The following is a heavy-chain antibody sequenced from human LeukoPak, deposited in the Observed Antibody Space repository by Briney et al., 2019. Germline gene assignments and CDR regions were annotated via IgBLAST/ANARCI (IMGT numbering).Heavy chain of an antibody. J-gene: IGHJ4*02. Sequence: GESLKISCTAPGFTFSDYYMSWIRQAPGKGLEWVSYISYTGSYTNYADSVKGRFTISRDNAKNSLYLQMNNLRTEDTAVYYCARGNSIDYWGQGTLVTVSS. CDR1: GFTFSDYY. D-gene: IGHD6-13*01. CDR2: ISYTGSYT. CDR3: ARGNSIDY. V-gene: IGHV3-11*06.